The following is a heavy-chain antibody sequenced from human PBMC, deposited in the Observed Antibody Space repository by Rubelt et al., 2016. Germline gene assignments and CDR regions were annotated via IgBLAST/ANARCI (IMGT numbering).Heavy chain of an antibody. J-gene: IGHJ2*01. V-gene: IGHV1-18*01. CDR3: ARDRIRIAARQGWYFDL. CDR1: GYTFTSYG. Sequence: QVQLVQSGAEVKKPGASVKVSCKASGYTFTSYGISWVRQAPGQGLEWMGWISAYNGNTNYAQKLQGRVTMTTATSTSTAYMGLRSRRADDTAVYYCARDRIRIAARQGWYFDLWGRGTLVTVSS. D-gene: IGHD6-6*01. CDR2: ISAYNGNT.